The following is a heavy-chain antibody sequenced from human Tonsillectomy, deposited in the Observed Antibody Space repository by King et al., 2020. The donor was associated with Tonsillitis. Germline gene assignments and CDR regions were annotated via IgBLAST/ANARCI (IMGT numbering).Heavy chain of an antibody. CDR1: GYTFTGYY. J-gene: IGHJ4*02. CDR3: ARGPSPRRAHFDY. Sequence: VQLVESGAEVKKPGASVKVSCKPSGYTFTGYYIHWIRQGPGQGLEWMGWINPNSGGTTYAQNFQGRVNMTRDTSITTAYMELSKVTSDDTAVYYCARGPSPRRAHFDYWGQGTLVTVS. V-gene: IGHV1-2*02. CDR2: INPNSGGT.